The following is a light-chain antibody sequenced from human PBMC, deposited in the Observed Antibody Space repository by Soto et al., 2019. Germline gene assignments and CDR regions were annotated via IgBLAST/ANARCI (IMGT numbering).Light chain of an antibody. CDR3: QQSYTTVYT. J-gene: IGKJ2*01. CDR1: QTIGAN. Sequence: DIQMTQSPSSLSASVGDRVTITWRASQTIGANLNWYRQKLGKAPTLLIYDASTLQSGVPSRFTGLRSGTDFALTITSLQPDDSATYYCQQSYTTVYTFGQGTKVEIK. V-gene: IGKV1-39*01. CDR2: DAS.